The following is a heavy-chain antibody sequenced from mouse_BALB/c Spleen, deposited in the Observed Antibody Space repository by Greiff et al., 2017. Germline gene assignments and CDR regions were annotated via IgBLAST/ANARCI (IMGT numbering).Heavy chain of an antibody. CDR2: IDPANGNT. CDR1: GFNIKDTY. Sequence: EVKLMESGAELVKPGASVKLSCTASGFNIKDTYMHWVKQRPEQGLEWIGRIDPANGNTKYDPKFQGKATITADTSSNTAYLQLSSLTSEDTAVYYCARNGLYAMDYWGQGTSVTVSS. J-gene: IGHJ4*01. D-gene: IGHD1-1*02. V-gene: IGHV14-3*02. CDR3: ARNGLYAMDY.